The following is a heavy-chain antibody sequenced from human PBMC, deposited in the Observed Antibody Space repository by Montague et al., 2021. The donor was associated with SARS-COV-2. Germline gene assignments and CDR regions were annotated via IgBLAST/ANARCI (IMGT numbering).Heavy chain of an antibody. J-gene: IGHJ3*02. CDR3: AGGRRPVVVPGAGPAGRAFDI. V-gene: IGHV4-34*01. D-gene: IGHD2-2*01. Sequence: SETLSLTCAISGGSFSNYYWSWIRQPPGKGLEWIGEVNQSGTTIYNPSVKSGVTISEDTSKNQFYLRLNSVTAADTAVYYCAGGRRPVVVPGAGPAGRAFDIWGQGKMVTVSS. CDR2: VNQSGTT. CDR1: GGSFSNYY.